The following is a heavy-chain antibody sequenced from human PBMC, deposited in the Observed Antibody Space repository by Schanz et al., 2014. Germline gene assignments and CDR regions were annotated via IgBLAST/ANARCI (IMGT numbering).Heavy chain of an antibody. CDR2: TTGNGTNA. CDR3: AKQIHYDILTVTRI. V-gene: IGHV3-74*01. Sequence: EVKLVESGGGAVRPGGSLRLSCAASGFTLSSYWMHWVRQAPGKGLEWVSCTTGNGTNAKYADSVKGRFNISRDNAKKTLYLQMISLRAEDTAVYYCAKQIHYDILTVTRIWGRGTLVTVSS. J-gene: IGHJ2*01. D-gene: IGHD3-9*01. CDR1: GFTLSSYW.